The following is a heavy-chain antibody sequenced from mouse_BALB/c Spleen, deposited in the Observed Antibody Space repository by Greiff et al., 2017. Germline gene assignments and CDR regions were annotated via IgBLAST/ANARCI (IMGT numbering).Heavy chain of an antibody. Sequence: VQLQQSGTVLARPGASVKMSCKASGYTFTSYWMHWVKQRPGQGLEWIGAIYPGNSDTSYNQKFKGKATLTAVTSTSTAYMELSSLTNEDSAVYYCTRDGNDPYAMDYWGQGTSVTVSS. CDR2: IYPGNSDT. CDR1: GYTFTSYW. CDR3: TRDGNDPYAMDY. J-gene: IGHJ4*01. V-gene: IGHV1-5*01. D-gene: IGHD2-2*01.